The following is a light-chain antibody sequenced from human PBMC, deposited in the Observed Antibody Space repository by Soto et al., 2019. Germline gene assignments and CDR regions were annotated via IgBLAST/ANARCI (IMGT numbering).Light chain of an antibody. V-gene: IGLV2-14*01. Sequence: QSVLTQPASVSGSPGQSITISCTGISSDIGDYNYVSWYQQHPGKAPKLMIYDVSNRPSGVSYRFSGSQSGNTASLTISGLQAEDEADYYCSSYATSRTDDVFGTGTKLTVL. J-gene: IGLJ1*01. CDR1: SSDIGDYNY. CDR2: DVS. CDR3: SSYATSRTDDV.